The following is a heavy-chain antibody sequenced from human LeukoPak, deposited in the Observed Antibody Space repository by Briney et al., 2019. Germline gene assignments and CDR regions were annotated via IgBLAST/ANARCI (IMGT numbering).Heavy chain of an antibody. CDR2: IYYSGST. Sequence: SETLSLTCTVSGGSISSYYWSWIWQPPGKGLEWIGYIYYSGSTNYNPSLKSRVTISVVTSKNQFSLKLSSVTAADTAVYYCARALAGTTGWYFDYWGQGTLVTVSS. CDR1: GGSISSYY. J-gene: IGHJ4*02. V-gene: IGHV4-59*01. CDR3: ARALAGTTGWYFDY. D-gene: IGHD1-1*01.